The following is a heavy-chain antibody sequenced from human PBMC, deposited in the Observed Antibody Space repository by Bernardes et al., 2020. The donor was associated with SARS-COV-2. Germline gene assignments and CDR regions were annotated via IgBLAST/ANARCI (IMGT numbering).Heavy chain of an antibody. Sequence: GGSLRLSCAASGFTFSSYGMHWVRQAPGKGLEWVAVIWDDGSNKYYADSVKGRFTISRDNSKNTLYLQMNSLRAEDTAEYYCARDGAVVTWFDYWGQGTLVTVSS. CDR3: ARDGAVVTWFDY. D-gene: IGHD2-21*02. V-gene: IGHV3-33*01. J-gene: IGHJ4*02. CDR1: GFTFSSYG. CDR2: IWDDGSNK.